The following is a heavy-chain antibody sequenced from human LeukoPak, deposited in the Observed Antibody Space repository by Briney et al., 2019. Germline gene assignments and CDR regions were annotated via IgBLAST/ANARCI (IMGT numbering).Heavy chain of an antibody. V-gene: IGHV3-15*01. Sequence: GGSLRLSCAASGLTFSDAWMSWVRQAPGKGLEWVGRIKRKTDGGTTDYAAPVKGRFTISRDNSKNTLYLQMNSLRAEDTAVYYCARGGSVAVAGTGWFDPWGQGTLVTVSS. CDR2: IKRKTDGGTT. D-gene: IGHD6-19*01. CDR1: GLTFSDAW. J-gene: IGHJ5*02. CDR3: ARGGSVAVAGTGWFDP.